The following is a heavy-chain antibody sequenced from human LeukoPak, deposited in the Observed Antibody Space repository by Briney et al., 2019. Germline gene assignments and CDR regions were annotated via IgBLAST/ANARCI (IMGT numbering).Heavy chain of an antibody. Sequence: GGSLRLSCAASGFTFSSYSMNWVRQAPGKGLEWVSSISSSSSYIYYADSVKGRFTISGDNAKNSLYLQMNSLRAEDTAVYYCARASGIAVAGTRAADPSFDYWGQGTLVTVSS. J-gene: IGHJ4*02. CDR3: ARASGIAVAGTRAADPSFDY. CDR1: GFTFSSYS. V-gene: IGHV3-21*01. CDR2: ISSSSSYI. D-gene: IGHD6-19*01.